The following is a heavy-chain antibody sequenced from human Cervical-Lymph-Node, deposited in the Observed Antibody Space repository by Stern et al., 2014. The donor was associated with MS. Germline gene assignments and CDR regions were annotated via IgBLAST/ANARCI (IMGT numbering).Heavy chain of an antibody. Sequence: VQLVESGAELKKPGESLKISCKGSGYSFTNFWNPWVRQVPGKCLEWMGFVHPRDSDIEYSPSFQGQVTYSAEKSINTAYLHWSSLRASDSAMYCCARFHSNSGLDYWGQGTLVTVSS. CDR3: ARFHSNSGLDY. CDR1: GYSFTNFW. J-gene: IGHJ4*02. CDR2: VHPRDSDI. D-gene: IGHD6-6*01. V-gene: IGHV5-51*03.